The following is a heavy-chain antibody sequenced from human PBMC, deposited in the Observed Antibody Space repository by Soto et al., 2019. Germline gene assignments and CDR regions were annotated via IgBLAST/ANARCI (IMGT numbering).Heavy chain of an antibody. J-gene: IGHJ4*02. V-gene: IGHV4-30-4*01. Sequence: SETLFLTCTVSGGFVSRGSYLWSWIRQPPGKGLEWIGYIYNSGSPYDNPSLKSRVTITVDTTKNQFTLKLSSVTASATAVYYFARAFGFSDYYESSSYPTPEFCDYWGQGTLVTVSS. CDR2: IYNSGSP. CDR1: GGFVSRGSYL. D-gene: IGHD3-22*01. CDR3: ARAFGFSDYYESSSYPTPEFCDY.